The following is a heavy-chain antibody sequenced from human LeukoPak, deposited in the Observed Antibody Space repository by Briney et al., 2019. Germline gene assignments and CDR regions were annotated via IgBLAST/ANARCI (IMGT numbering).Heavy chain of an antibody. CDR1: GDSVSSSPYY. J-gene: IGHJ4*02. V-gene: IGHV4-61*01. CDR3: GRETIAATGTSVFFDY. CDR2: TFSTST. Sequence: SETLSLTCSVSGDSVSSSPYYWGWIRQPPGKGLEWIGNTFSTSTLYNASLRSRVTILVDTSKNQFSLKLTSATAADTAVYYCGRETIAATGTSVFFDYWGQGTLVTVSS. D-gene: IGHD6-13*01.